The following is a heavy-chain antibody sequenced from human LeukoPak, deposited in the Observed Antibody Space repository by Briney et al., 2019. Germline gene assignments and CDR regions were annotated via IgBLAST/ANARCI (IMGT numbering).Heavy chain of an antibody. Sequence: GEPLKISCKDSENSFTKFYIGWVRQMPGKGLELMGIIYPGDSHTRYRPSFQGQVTISADKSISTAYLQWSSLKASDSAMYYCARRAYCGGDCYVDYWGQGTLVTVSS. J-gene: IGHJ4*02. CDR1: ENSFTKFY. D-gene: IGHD2-21*02. CDR3: ARRAYCGGDCYVDY. V-gene: IGHV5-51*01. CDR2: IYPGDSHT.